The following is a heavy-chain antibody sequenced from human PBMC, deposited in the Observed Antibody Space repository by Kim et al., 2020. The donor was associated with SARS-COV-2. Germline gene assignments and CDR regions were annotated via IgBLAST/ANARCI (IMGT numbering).Heavy chain of an antibody. D-gene: IGHD5-12*01. J-gene: IGHJ4*02. Sequence: QKFQGRVTITADESTSTAYMELSSLRSEDTAVYYCARASRWLQLDGHFDYWGQGTLVTVSS. V-gene: IGHV1-69*01. CDR3: ARASRWLQLDGHFDY.